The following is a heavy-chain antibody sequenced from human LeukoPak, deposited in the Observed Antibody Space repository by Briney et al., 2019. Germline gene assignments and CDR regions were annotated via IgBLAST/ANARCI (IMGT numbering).Heavy chain of an antibody. J-gene: IGHJ4*02. CDR2: ISYSGNT. Sequence: SETLSLTCTVSGGSISSSSYYWGWIRQPLAKGLEWIGSISYSGNTYYNPSLKSRVTISVDTSKNQFSLKLSSVTAADTAVYYCAREYSSASDYWGQGTLVTVSS. V-gene: IGHV4-39*02. D-gene: IGHD6-19*01. CDR1: GGSISSSSYY. CDR3: AREYSSASDY.